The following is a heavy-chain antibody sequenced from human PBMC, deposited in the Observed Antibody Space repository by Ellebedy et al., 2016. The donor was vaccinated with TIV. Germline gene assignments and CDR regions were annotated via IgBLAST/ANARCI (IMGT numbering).Heavy chain of an antibody. CDR2: ISYNGNNI. J-gene: IGHJ4*02. CDR3: ARAIDSSGYYYAQ. V-gene: IGHV3-30-3*01. CDR1: GFTFSSYS. D-gene: IGHD3-22*01. Sequence: GESLKISXAASGFTFSSYSMHWVRQAPGKGLEWVAVISYNGNNIYYADAVKGRFTMSRDNSKSTVYLQVNSLRPEDTAVYYCARAIDSSGYYYAQWGQGTLVTVSS.